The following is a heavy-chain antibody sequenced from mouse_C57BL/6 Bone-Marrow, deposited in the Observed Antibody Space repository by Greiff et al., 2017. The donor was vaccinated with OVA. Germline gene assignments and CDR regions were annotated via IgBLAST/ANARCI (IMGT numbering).Heavy chain of an antibody. J-gene: IGHJ3*01. CDR1: GFTFSDYG. CDR2: ISSGSSPI. CDR3: ARRPFAY. V-gene: IGHV5-17*01. Sequence: EVMLVESGGGLVKPGGSLKLSCAASGFTFSDYGMHWVRQAPEKGLEWVAYISSGSSPIYYADTVKGRFTISRDNAKNTLFLQMTSLRSEDTAMYYCARRPFAYWGQGTLVTVSA.